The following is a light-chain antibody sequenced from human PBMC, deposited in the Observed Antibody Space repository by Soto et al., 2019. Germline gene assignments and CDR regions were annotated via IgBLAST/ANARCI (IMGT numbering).Light chain of an antibody. V-gene: IGKV3-15*01. J-gene: IGKJ5*01. Sequence: EIVMTQSPATLSVSPGERAALSCRASQSVSSNLAWYQQTPGQAPRLLIYDASTRATGIPARFSGSGFGTEFTLTISSLKPEDFAVYYCQQYNYKPRAFGQGTQLEIK. CDR3: QQYNYKPRA. CDR2: DAS. CDR1: QSVSSN.